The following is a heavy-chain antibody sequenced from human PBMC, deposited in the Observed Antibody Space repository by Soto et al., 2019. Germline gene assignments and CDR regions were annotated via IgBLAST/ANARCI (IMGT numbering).Heavy chain of an antibody. Sequence: SQTKSPPYTVSSAYIGNSSYTWIWIREPTGKGLEWIGSIYYSGTTYYNPSLNSRVTVSVDTSKNQFSLKVTSVTAADTAVYYCARLHGYCISSSCHGHYAMDVWGQGTTVTVSS. V-gene: IGHV4-39*01. CDR3: ARLHGYCISSSCHGHYAMDV. CDR2: IYYSGTT. J-gene: IGHJ6*02. CDR1: SAYIGNSSYT. D-gene: IGHD2-2*03.